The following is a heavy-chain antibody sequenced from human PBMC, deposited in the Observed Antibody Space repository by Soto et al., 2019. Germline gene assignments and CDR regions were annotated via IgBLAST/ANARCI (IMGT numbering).Heavy chain of an antibody. J-gene: IGHJ4*02. CDR2: SNPSGGST. V-gene: IGHV1-46*01. Sequence: ASVKVSCKASGYSFSNYYIHWVRQPPGQGLEWMGISNPSGGSTNYAQKFQGRVTMTRDTSTSTVNMELSSLTSEDTAVYYCARDGGSYASPFDYWGQGTPVTVSS. D-gene: IGHD3-16*01. CDR1: GYSFSNYY. CDR3: ARDGGSYASPFDY.